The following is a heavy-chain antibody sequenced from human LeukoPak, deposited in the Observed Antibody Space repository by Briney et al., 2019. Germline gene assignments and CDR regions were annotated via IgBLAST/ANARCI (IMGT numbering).Heavy chain of an antibody. J-gene: IGHJ5*02. CDR1: GASISSSTYY. CDR2: IYYSGNT. D-gene: IGHD4-17*01. Sequence: PSETLSLTCTVSGASISSSTYYWGWIRQPPWMGLEWIGNIYYSGNTYYNPSLKSRVTISVDTSKNQFSLKLSSVTAADTAVYYCATYYGAYYFDPWGQGTLVTVSS. V-gene: IGHV4-39*01. CDR3: ATYYGAYYFDP.